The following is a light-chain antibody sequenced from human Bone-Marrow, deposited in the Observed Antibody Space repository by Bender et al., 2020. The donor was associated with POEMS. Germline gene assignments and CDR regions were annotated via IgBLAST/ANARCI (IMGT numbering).Light chain of an antibody. J-gene: IGLJ2*01. CDR1: SSNIGSGND. CDR3: QSYDSSLNGVI. V-gene: IGLV1-40*01. CDR2: GNR. Sequence: QSVLTQPPSVSGAPGQRVTISCTGSSSNIGSGNDVHWYQQFPGTAPKLVIYGNRNRPSGVPDRFSASKSGASASLAITGLQAEDEADYYCQSYDSSLNGVIFGGGTKLTVL.